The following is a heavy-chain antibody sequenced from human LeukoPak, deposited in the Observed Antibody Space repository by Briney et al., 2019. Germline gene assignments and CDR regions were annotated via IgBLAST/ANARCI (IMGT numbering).Heavy chain of an antibody. CDR1: GFNFGDYA. V-gene: IGHV3-30*04. CDR2: ISYDGSNK. D-gene: IGHD7-27*01. CDR3: AKDLGFH. Sequence: GRSLRLSCTASGFNFGDYAVSWVRQAPGKGLEWVAVISYDGSNKYYADSVKGRFTISRDNSKNTLYLQMNSLRAEDTAAYYCAKDLGFHWGQGTLVTVSS. J-gene: IGHJ4*02.